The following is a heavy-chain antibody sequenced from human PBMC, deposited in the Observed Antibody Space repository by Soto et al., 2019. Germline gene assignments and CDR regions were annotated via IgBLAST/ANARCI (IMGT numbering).Heavy chain of an antibody. J-gene: IGHJ4*02. CDR1: GGSVSSYY. V-gene: IGHV4-59*08. D-gene: IGHD5-18*01. Sequence: SETLSLTCSVSGGSVSSYYWSWIRQPPGKGLEWIGYVYYSGSTNYNPSLQSRLTISVDTSKNQFSLKLSSVSAADTAVYYCARHRESYGRYYFDYWGQGTLVTVSS. CDR3: ARHRESYGRYYFDY. CDR2: VYYSGST.